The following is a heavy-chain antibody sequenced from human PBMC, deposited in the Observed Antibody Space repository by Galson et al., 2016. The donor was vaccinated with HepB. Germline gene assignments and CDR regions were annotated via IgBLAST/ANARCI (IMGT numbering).Heavy chain of an antibody. Sequence: SLRLSCAASGFTFGSYWMTWVRQAPGKGLEWVANIKHDGSTKYYVDSAKGRFTISRDNAKNSLYLQMNSLRVEDTAVYYCATDPPWDSDVFDIWGQGTMVTVSS. CDR1: GFTFGSYW. V-gene: IGHV3-7*03. D-gene: IGHD1-26*01. CDR2: IKHDGSTK. CDR3: ATDPPWDSDVFDI. J-gene: IGHJ3*02.